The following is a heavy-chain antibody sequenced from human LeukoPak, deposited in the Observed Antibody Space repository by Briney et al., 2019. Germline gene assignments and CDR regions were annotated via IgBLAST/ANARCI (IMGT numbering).Heavy chain of an antibody. V-gene: IGHV3-23*01. Sequence: GGSLRLSCAASGFTFSSYAMSWVRQAPGKGLEWVSAISGSGGSTHYADSVKGRFTISRDNSKNTLYLQMNSLRAEDTAVYYCAKEDDWLLYGPRYGMDVWGQGTTVTVSS. CDR1: GFTFSSYA. CDR2: ISGSGGST. J-gene: IGHJ6*02. CDR3: AKEDDWLLYGPRYGMDV. D-gene: IGHD3-9*01.